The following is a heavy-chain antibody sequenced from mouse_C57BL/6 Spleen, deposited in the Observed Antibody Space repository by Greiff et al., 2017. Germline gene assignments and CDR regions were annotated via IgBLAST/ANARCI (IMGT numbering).Heavy chain of an antibody. CDR1: GYAFSSSW. Sequence: VQVVESGPELVKPGASVKISCKASGYAFSSSWLHLVKQRPGKGLEWIGRIYPGDGDTNYNGKVKGKATLTADKSSSTAYMQLSSLTSEDSAVYFCASYYYGSSYPYYFDYWGQGTTLTVSS. J-gene: IGHJ2*01. V-gene: IGHV1-82*01. D-gene: IGHD1-1*01. CDR2: IYPGDGDT. CDR3: ASYYYGSSYPYYFDY.